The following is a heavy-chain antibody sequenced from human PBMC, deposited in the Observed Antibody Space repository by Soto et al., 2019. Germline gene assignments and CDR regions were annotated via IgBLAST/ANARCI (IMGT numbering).Heavy chain of an antibody. CDR3: ALPPTADYYYYGMDV. CDR2: IYPGDSDT. Sequence: PGESLKISCKGSGYTFTTYWIGWVRQMPGKGLEWMGIIYPGDSDTRYSPSFQGQVTISADKSISTAYLQWSSLKASDTAMYYCALPPTADYYYYGMDVWGQGTTVTVSS. V-gene: IGHV5-51*01. CDR1: GYTFTTYW. J-gene: IGHJ6*02.